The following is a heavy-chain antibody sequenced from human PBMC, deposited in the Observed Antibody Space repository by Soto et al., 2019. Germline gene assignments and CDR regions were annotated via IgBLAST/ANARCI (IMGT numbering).Heavy chain of an antibody. CDR2: INDDGIST. CDR1: GFTIKMFW. CDR3: TRGPRSTSTGTGAF. J-gene: IGHJ4*02. D-gene: IGHD1-1*01. V-gene: IGHV3-74*01. Sequence: YLRLSCAASGFTIKMFWMHWVRQVPGKGPEWVSRINDDGISTNYAYSVKGRFTISRDNAKNTLYLQMNALRVADTAFYYCTRGPRSTSTGTGAFWGQGTVVTVSS.